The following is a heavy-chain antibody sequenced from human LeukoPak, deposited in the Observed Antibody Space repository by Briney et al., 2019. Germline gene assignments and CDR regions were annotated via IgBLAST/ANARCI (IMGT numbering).Heavy chain of an antibody. CDR2: INHSGST. Sequence: GSLRLSCAASGFTVSSCYMSWVRQAPGKGLEWIGEINHSGSTNYNPSLKSRVTISVDTSKNQFSLKLSSVTAADTAVYYCARGLGDSSGPDAFDIWGQGTMVTVSS. J-gene: IGHJ3*02. D-gene: IGHD3-22*01. CDR1: GFTVSSCY. CDR3: ARGLGDSSGPDAFDI. V-gene: IGHV4-34*01.